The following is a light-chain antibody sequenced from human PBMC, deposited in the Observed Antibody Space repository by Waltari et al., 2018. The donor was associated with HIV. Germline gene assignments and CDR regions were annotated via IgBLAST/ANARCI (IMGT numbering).Light chain of an antibody. V-gene: IGKV1-39*01. CDR1: QNIRNY. CDR3: QHSYTTPWT. J-gene: IGKJ1*01. CDR2: AAA. Sequence: DIQMTQSPSSLSASVGDRVTIICRASQNIRNYLNWYQQKPGKAPNLLIYAAASLQSGVPSRFRGSGSGTDFTLTISSLQPEEFATYYCQHSYTTPWTFGQGTKVEIK.